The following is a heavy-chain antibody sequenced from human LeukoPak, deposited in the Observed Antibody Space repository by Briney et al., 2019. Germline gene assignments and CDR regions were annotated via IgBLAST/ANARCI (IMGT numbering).Heavy chain of an antibody. Sequence: GASVKVSCKASGYTFTGYYMHWVRQAPGQGLEWMGWIKPNSGGTNYAQKFQGRVTMTRDTSISTAYMELSRLRSDDTAVYYCARGTGIAVAGPRGYYYYYMDVGGKGTTVTVSS. V-gene: IGHV1-2*02. CDR2: IKPNSGGT. J-gene: IGHJ6*03. D-gene: IGHD6-19*01. CDR1: GYTFTGYY. CDR3: ARGTGIAVAGPRGYYYYYMDV.